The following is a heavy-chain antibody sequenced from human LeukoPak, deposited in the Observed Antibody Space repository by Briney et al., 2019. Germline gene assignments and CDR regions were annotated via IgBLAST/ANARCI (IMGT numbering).Heavy chain of an antibody. J-gene: IGHJ4*02. V-gene: IGHV1-69*13. CDR2: IIPIFGTA. CDR1: GYTFTSYY. Sequence: ASVKVSCKASGYTFTSYYMHWVRQAPGQGLEWMGGIIPIFGTANYAQKFQGRVTITADESTSTAYMELSSLRSEDTAVYYCARAEPATGYYFDYWGQGTLVTVSS. CDR3: ARAEPATGYYFDY. D-gene: IGHD1-14*01.